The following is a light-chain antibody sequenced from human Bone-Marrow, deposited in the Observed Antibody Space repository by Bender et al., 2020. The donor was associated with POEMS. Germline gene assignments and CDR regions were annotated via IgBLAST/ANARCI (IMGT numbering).Light chain of an antibody. Sequence: QSALTQPASVSGSPGQSITISCTGTSSDVGSYKYVSWYQQHPGKAPKVMIYDVSSRPSGVSNRFSGSKSGNTASLTISGLQAEDEAHYYCSSWTGSNTLVFGGGTKVTVL. CDR1: SSDVGSYKY. J-gene: IGLJ2*01. V-gene: IGLV2-14*03. CDR3: SSWTGSNTLV. CDR2: DVS.